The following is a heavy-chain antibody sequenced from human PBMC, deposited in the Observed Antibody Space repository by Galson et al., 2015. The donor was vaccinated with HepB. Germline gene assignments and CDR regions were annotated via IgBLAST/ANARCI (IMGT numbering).Heavy chain of an antibody. CDR3: ARQGGSYYEDYYYGMDV. D-gene: IGHD1-26*01. J-gene: IGHJ6*02. CDR1: GYSFTSYW. V-gene: IGHV5-51*01. CDR2: IYPGDSDT. Sequence: QSGAEVTKPGESLKISCKGSGYSFTSYWIGWVRQMPGKGLEWMGIIYPGDSDTRYSPSFQGQVTISADKSISTAYLQWSSLKASDTAMYYCARQGGSYYEDYYYGMDVWGQGTTVTVSS.